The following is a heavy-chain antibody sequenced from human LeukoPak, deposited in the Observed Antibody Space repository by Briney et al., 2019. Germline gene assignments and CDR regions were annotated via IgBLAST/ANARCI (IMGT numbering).Heavy chain of an antibody. CDR2: IYSGGST. Sequence: GGSLRLSCAASGFTVSSNYMSWVRQAPGKGLEWVSVIYSGGSTYYADSVKGRFTISRDNSKNTLYLQMNSLRAEDTAVYYCARVGGDIAARPSAFDIWGQGTVVTVSS. D-gene: IGHD6-6*01. J-gene: IGHJ3*02. V-gene: IGHV3-53*01. CDR1: GFTVSSNY. CDR3: ARVGGDIAARPSAFDI.